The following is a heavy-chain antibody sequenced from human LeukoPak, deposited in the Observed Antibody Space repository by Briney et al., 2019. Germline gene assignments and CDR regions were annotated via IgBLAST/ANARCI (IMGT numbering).Heavy chain of an antibody. CDR1: GFTFSSSA. V-gene: IGHV3-23*01. CDR3: AKAGLGIVVVVAATPGGFDY. D-gene: IGHD2-15*01. CDR2: ISGNGANT. Sequence: GGSLRLSCAASGFTFSSSAMGWVRQAPGKGLEWVSSISGNGANTYYANSVKGRFTISRDNSKNTLYLQMNSLRAEDTAIYYCAKAGLGIVVVVAATPGGFDYWGQGTLVTVSS. J-gene: IGHJ4*02.